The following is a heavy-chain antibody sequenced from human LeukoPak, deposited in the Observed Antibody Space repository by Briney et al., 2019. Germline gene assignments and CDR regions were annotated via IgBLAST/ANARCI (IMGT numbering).Heavy chain of an antibody. CDR1: GFTFNNYW. Sequence: PGGSLRLSCAASGFTFNNYWMHWVRQAPGKGLVWVSRISKDGSTTNYADSVKGRFTISRDNAKNTLYLQMNSLTAEDTALYYCARPKYSSSWQIFDYWGQGTLVTASS. D-gene: IGHD6-13*01. CDR2: ISKDGSTT. CDR3: ARPKYSSSWQIFDY. V-gene: IGHV3-74*01. J-gene: IGHJ4*02.